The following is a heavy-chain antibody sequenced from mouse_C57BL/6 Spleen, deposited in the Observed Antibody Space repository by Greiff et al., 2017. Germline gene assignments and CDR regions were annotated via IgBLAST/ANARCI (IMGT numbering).Heavy chain of an antibody. D-gene: IGHD3-2*02. V-gene: IGHV5-4*01. CDR1: GFTFSSYA. Sequence: EVQGVESGGGLVKPGGSLKLSCAASGFTFSSYAMSWVRQTPEKRLEWVATISDGGSYTYYPDNVKGRFTISRDNAKNNMYLQMNHLKSEDTAMYYCARGRLSYFDYWGQGTTLTVSS. CDR2: ISDGGSYT. CDR3: ARGRLSYFDY. J-gene: IGHJ2*01.